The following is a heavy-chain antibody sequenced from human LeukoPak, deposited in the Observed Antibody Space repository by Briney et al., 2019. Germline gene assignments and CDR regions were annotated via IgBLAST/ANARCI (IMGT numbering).Heavy chain of an antibody. V-gene: IGHV1-2*02. J-gene: IGHJ4*02. CDR1: GYTFTGYY. D-gene: IGHD3-22*01. CDR3: ARDRGTYYYDSSGYYYAY. CDR2: INPNSGGT. Sequence: ASVKVSCKASGYTFTGYYMHWVRQAPGQGLEWMGWINPNSGGTNYAQKFQGRVTMTRDTPISTAYMELSRLRSDDTAVYYCARDRGTYYYDSSGYYYAYWGQGTLVTVSS.